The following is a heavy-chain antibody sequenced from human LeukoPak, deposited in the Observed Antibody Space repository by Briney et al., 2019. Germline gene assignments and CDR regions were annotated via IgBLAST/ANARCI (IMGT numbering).Heavy chain of an antibody. D-gene: IGHD3-10*01. Sequence: GGSLRLSCAASGFTFSSYSMNWVRQAPGKGLEWVSSISSSSSYIYYADSVKGRFTISRDNAKNSLYLQMNSPRAEDTAVYYCARVVSGYYYGSGSYWDLDYWGQGTLVTVSS. V-gene: IGHV3-21*01. CDR3: ARVVSGYYYGSGSYWDLDY. CDR1: GFTFSSYS. CDR2: ISSSSSYI. J-gene: IGHJ4*02.